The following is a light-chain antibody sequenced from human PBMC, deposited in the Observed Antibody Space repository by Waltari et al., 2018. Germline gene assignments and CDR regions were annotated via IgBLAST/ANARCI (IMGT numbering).Light chain of an antibody. CDR3: CSHAGSSTL. Sequence: QSALTQPASVSGSPGQSITISCPGTSSDVGSYNLVSWYQQHPGKAPKLMIYEGSKRPSGVSNRFSGSKSGNTASLTISGLQAEYDADYYCCSHAGSSTLFGGGTKLTVL. CDR2: EGS. V-gene: IGLV2-23*01. J-gene: IGLJ2*01. CDR1: SSDVGSYNL.